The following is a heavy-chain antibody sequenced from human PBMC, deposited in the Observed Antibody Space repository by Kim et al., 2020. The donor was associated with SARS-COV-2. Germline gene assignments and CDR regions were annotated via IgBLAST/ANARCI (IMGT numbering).Heavy chain of an antibody. D-gene: IGHD3-10*01. CDR2: A. CDR3: ARGGGDDAFDI. Sequence: ANDAQKFQGRVTITADESTSTAYMELSSLRSEDTAVYYCARGGGDDAFDIWGQGTMVTVSS. V-gene: IGHV1-69*01. J-gene: IGHJ3*02.